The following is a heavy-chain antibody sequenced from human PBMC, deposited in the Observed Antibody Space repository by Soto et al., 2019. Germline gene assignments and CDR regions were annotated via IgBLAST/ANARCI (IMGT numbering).Heavy chain of an antibody. V-gene: IGHV2-5*02. Sequence: QITLRESGPTLVKPTQTLTLTCTFSGFSLNTREVGVGWIRQPPGKALEWLALIFWDDDKRYSPSLKTRLTISXDCXKSPVVRTMTILAPVDTAQYYWAHVRSCPRVEDSIGSYFDYWGQGTLVTVSS. J-gene: IGHJ4*02. CDR2: IFWDDDK. CDR1: GFSLNTREVG. D-gene: IGHD1-26*01. CDR3: AHVRSCPRVEDSIGSYFDY.